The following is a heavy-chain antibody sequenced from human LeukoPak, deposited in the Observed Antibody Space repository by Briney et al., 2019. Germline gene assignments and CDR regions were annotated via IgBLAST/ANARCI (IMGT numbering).Heavy chain of an antibody. CDR2: IRNDRSNK. Sequence: GGSLRLSCAASGFTFSSYSMHWVRQAPGKGLEWVAVIRNDRSNKYYADSVKGRFTISRDNSKNSLYLQMNSLRAEDTAVYYCARDAGGSYFDFDIWGQGIMVTVSS. CDR1: GFTFSSYS. D-gene: IGHD1-26*01. CDR3: ARDAGGSYFDFDI. V-gene: IGHV3-33*01. J-gene: IGHJ3*02.